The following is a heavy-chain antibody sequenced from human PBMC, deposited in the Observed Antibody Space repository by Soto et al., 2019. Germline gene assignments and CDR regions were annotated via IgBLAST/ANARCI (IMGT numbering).Heavy chain of an antibody. CDR3: AKNQGVELVPLATVDWFDP. D-gene: IGHD1-26*01. CDR1: GFIFENFV. CDR2: ISGSGFKK. Sequence: PGGSLRLSCAASGFIFENFVMSWGRQAPGKGLGWISSISGSGFKKYYADSVKGRFTISRDNSKSTVYLELNNLSAEDTAVYHCAKNQGVELVPLATVDWFDPWGQGSVVTVSS. J-gene: IGHJ5*02. V-gene: IGHV3-23*01.